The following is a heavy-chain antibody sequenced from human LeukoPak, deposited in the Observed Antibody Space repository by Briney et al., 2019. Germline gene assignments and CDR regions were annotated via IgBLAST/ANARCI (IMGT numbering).Heavy chain of an antibody. Sequence: PGRSLRLSCAASGFTFSSYAMHWVRQAPGKGLEWVAVISYDGSNKYYADSVKGRFTISRDNSKNTLYLQMNSLRAEDTAVYYCAKTDENILTGYYPYFDYWGQGTLVTVSS. D-gene: IGHD3-9*01. J-gene: IGHJ4*02. V-gene: IGHV3-30*18. CDR2: ISYDGSNK. CDR1: GFTFSSYA. CDR3: AKTDENILTGYYPYFDY.